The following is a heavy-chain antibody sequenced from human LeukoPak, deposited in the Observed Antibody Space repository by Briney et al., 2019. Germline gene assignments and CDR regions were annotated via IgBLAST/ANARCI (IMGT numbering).Heavy chain of an antibody. CDR2: LYHSGTT. Sequence: PSETLSLTCAVSGGSISSSDWWSWVRQPPGKGLELIGELYHSGTTNYNPSLKSRVTILVDKSKNQFSLKLTSVTAADTAVYYCAAFDSSGYSPNWGQGTLVTVSS. J-gene: IGHJ4*02. V-gene: IGHV4-4*02. CDR1: GGSISSSDW. D-gene: IGHD3-22*01. CDR3: AAFDSSGYSPN.